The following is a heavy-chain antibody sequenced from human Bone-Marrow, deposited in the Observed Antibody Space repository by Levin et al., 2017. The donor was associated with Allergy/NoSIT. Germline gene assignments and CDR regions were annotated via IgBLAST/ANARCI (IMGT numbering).Heavy chain of an antibody. D-gene: IGHD2-21*02. CDR2: ISYDGSKQ. Sequence: QHGESLKISCAASGFTFSTYGMHWVRQAPGKGLEWVALISYDGSKQFYPDSVKGRFTISRDNSKSTLYLHMSSLRTDDTAVYYCAKEAFGGDYKLYYFDYWGQGNLVTVSS. CDR3: AKEAFGGDYKLYYFDY. V-gene: IGHV3-30*18. J-gene: IGHJ4*02. CDR1: GFTFSTYG.